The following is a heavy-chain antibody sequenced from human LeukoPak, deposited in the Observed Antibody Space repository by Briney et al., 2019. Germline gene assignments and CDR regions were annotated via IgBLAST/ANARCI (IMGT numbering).Heavy chain of an antibody. D-gene: IGHD3-3*01. CDR2: IYTGGST. Sequence: SETLSLTCTVAGRSISGYYWSWVRQPARQGREWIGCIYTGGSTNYNPSLKRRLTLSVDTSKNQFSLNLSSVTAADTAVYYCASTIRIFGNDYWGQGSQVTVS. V-gene: IGHV4-4*07. J-gene: IGHJ4*02. CDR1: GRSISGYY. CDR3: ASTIRIFGNDY.